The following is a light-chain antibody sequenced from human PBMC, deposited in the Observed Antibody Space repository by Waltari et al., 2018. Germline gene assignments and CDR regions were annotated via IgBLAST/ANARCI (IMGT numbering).Light chain of an antibody. Sequence: DIVMTQSPDSLAVSLGERASINCKSSQSVLYSSNNKNYLAWYQQKPGQPPKLLISWASTRESGGPDRFSGSGAGTDFTLTISSLQAEDVAVYYCQQYYSPPITFGQGTRLDIK. V-gene: IGKV4-1*01. J-gene: IGKJ5*01. CDR3: QQYYSPPIT. CDR2: WAS. CDR1: QSVLYSSNNKNY.